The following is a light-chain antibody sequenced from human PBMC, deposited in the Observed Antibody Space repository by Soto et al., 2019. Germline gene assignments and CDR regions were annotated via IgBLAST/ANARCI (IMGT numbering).Light chain of an antibody. V-gene: IGLV1-40*01. CDR3: QSYDSSMSGYV. CDR1: SSNIGAGYD. CDR2: GNS. J-gene: IGLJ1*01. Sequence: QSVLTQPPSVSGAPGQRVTISCTGSSSNIGAGYDVHWYQQLPGTAPKLLIYGNSNRPSGVPDRFSGSKSGTSASLAITGLQAEDEADHYRQSYDSSMSGYVFGTGTKGTVL.